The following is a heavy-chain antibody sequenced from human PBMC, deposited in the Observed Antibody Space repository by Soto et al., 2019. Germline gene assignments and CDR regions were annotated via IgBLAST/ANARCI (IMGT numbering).Heavy chain of an antibody. Sequence: QVQLVESGGGVVPPGGSLRVSCVASGFTFSSYNMHWVRQAPGEGLEWVAVISFDGANTFYADSVKGRFTISRDISRDTLDLQMSSLRDEDTAIYYCARDGYNRGGFDYWGQGTLVTVSS. CDR1: GFTFSSYN. D-gene: IGHD3-10*01. V-gene: IGHV3-30-3*01. CDR2: ISFDGANT. J-gene: IGHJ4*02. CDR3: ARDGYNRGGFDY.